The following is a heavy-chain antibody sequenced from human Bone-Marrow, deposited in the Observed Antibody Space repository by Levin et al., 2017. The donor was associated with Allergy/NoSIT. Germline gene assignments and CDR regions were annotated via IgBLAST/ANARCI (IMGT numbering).Heavy chain of an antibody. D-gene: IGHD2-15*01. CDR1: GFTFSSYG. V-gene: IGHV3-30*18. J-gene: IGHJ6*02. CDR2: ISYDGSNR. Sequence: LAGGSLRLSCAASGFTFSSYGMYWVRQAPGKGLEWVAAISYDGSNRHYADSVKGRFTISRDSSKNTLYLQMNSLRADDTAVYYCAKDLKSGYGDVWGQGTTVAVSS. CDR3: AKDLKSGYGDV.